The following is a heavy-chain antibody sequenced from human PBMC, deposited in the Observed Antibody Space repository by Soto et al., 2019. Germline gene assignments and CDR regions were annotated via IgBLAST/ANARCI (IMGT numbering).Heavy chain of an antibody. CDR2: ISYDGSNK. D-gene: IGHD6-13*01. V-gene: IGHV3-30-3*01. Sequence: GGSLRLSCAASGFTFSSYAMHWVRQAPGKGLEWVAVISYDGSNKYYADSVKGRFTISRDNSKNTLYLQMNSLRAEDTAVYYCARGVDSSSLPAHAFDIWGQGTMVTVSS. J-gene: IGHJ3*02. CDR3: ARGVDSSSLPAHAFDI. CDR1: GFTFSSYA.